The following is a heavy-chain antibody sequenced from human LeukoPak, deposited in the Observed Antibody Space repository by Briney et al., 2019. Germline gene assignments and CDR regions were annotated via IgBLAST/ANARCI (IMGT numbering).Heavy chain of an antibody. J-gene: IGHJ6*04. D-gene: IGHD3-9*01. V-gene: IGHV4-61*02. CDR2: IYTSGST. CDR1: GYSISSGSYY. Sequence: SETLSLTCTVSGYSISSGSYYWSWIRQPAGKGLEWIGRIYTSGSTNYNPSLKSRVTISVDTSKNQFSLKLSSVTAADTAVYYGARQRLVEVGVGGKGTTVTISS. CDR3: ARQRLVEVGV.